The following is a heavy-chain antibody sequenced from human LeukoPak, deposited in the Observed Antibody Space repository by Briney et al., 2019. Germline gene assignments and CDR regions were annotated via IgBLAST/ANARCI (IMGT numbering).Heavy chain of an antibody. J-gene: IGHJ3*02. D-gene: IGHD5-18*01. CDR2: ISSSSSYI. Sequence: PGGSLRLSCAASGFTFSSYSMNWVRQAPGKGVEWVSSISSSSSYIYYADSVKGRFTISRDNAKNSLYLQMNSLRAEDTAVYYCARVDTAYAFDIWGQGTMVTVSS. V-gene: IGHV3-21*01. CDR1: GFTFSSYS. CDR3: ARVDTAYAFDI.